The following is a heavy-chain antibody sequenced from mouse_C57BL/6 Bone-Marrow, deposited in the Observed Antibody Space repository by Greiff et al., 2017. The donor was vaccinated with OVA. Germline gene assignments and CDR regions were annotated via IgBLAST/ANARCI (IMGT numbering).Heavy chain of an antibody. V-gene: IGHV14-4*01. Sequence: VQLQQSGAELVRPGASVKLSCTASGFNIKDDYMHWVKQRPEQGLEWIGWIDPENGDTEYASKFQGKATITADTSSNTAYLQLSSLTSEDTAVYYCTTGYRWYFDVWGTGTTVTVSS. CDR1: GFNIKDDY. CDR2: IDPENGDT. D-gene: IGHD1-2*01. CDR3: TTGYRWYFDV. J-gene: IGHJ1*03.